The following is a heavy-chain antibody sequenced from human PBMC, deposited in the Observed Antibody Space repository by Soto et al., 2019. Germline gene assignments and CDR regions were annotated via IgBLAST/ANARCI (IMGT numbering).Heavy chain of an antibody. J-gene: IGHJ4*02. Sequence: GGSLRLSCRTSGFRFSSYGMHWFRQAPGKGPEWVAFISGDGSNTEYVDSVRGRFTVSRDNAKNTAFLQMNGLTFEDTGVYYCGSVFEIWGQGTLVTVSS. V-gene: IGHV3-33*05. CDR3: GSVFEI. D-gene: IGHD3-9*01. CDR2: ISGDGSNT. CDR1: GFRFSSYG.